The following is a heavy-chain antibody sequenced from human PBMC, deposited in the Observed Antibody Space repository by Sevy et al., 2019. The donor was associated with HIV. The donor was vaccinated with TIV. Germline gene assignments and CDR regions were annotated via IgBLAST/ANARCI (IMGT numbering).Heavy chain of an antibody. CDR1: GFTFINHA. CDR2: ISYDGSNK. V-gene: IGHV3-30*04. CDR3: ARDLNSGYANYYYYGMDV. Sequence: GGSLRLSCAASGFTFINHAMHWVRQAPGKGLEWVTVISYDGSNKYYADSVKGRFTISRDTFKSTVYLQMDRLRAGDTAVYYCARDLNSGYANYYYYGMDVWGQGTTVTVSS. J-gene: IGHJ6*02. D-gene: IGHD5-12*01.